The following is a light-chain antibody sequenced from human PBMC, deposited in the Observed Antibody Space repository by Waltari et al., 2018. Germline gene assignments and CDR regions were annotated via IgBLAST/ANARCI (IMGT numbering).Light chain of an antibody. Sequence: QAVVTQEPSLTVSPGGTVTLTCGSSTGAVTSGHYPYCFQPNPGQAPRTLIYGTGIKQSWTPARFSGSRLGGKAALTLSGALPEDEAEYYCLLSYSGARAGVFGGGTKLTVL. CDR3: LLSYSGARAGV. CDR2: GTG. CDR1: TGAVTSGHY. V-gene: IGLV7-46*01. J-gene: IGLJ3*02.